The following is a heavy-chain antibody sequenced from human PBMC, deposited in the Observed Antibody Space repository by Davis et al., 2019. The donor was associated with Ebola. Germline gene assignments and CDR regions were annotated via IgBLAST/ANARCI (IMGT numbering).Heavy chain of an antibody. CDR1: GCSISSYY. CDR3: SERGSSV. Sequence: PSETLSLTCTVSGCSISSYYWSWIRQPPGKGREWIGYIYYSGSTNYNPSLKSRVTISLDTSKNQFSLKLTSVTAADTAMYYCSERGSSVWGQGTLVTVSS. J-gene: IGHJ4*02. V-gene: IGHV4-59*03. D-gene: IGHD3-10*01. CDR2: IYYSGST.